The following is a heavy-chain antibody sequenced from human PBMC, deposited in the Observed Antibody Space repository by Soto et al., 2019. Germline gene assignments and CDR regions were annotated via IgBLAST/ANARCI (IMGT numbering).Heavy chain of an antibody. V-gene: IGHV3-30*18. CDR2: ISYDGNDK. Sequence: GGSLRLSCAASGFTFNSYGIHWVRQAPGKGLEWVAVISYDGNDKHYGDSVKGRFSISRDNTMNTVSLQMNSLRIEDTAVYYCAKDLDRAGASYYFDYWGQGTLVTVSS. CDR3: AKDLDRAGASYYFDY. D-gene: IGHD3-10*01. J-gene: IGHJ4*02. CDR1: GFTFNSYG.